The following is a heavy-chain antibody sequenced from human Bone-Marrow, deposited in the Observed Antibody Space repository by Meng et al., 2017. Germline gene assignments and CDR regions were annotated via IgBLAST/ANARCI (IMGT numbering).Heavy chain of an antibody. J-gene: IGHJ3*02. D-gene: IGHD3-22*01. CDR2: ISSSSSYI. V-gene: IGHV3-21*01. CDR1: GFTFSSYS. CDR3: ASLLITMIVVVSPYDAYDI. Sequence: GESLKISCAASGFTFSSYSMNWVRQAPGKGLEWVSSISSSSSYIYYADSVKGRFTISRDNAKNSLYLQMNSLRAEDTAVYYCASLLITMIVVVSPYDAYDICGQGRIVAFSS.